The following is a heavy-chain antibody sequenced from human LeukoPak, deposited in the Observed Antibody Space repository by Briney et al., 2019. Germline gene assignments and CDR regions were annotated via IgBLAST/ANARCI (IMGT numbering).Heavy chain of an antibody. CDR2: ISGSGGST. D-gene: IGHD5-12*01. V-gene: IGHV3-23*01. CDR3: AKEEDIEVRLDWFDP. J-gene: IGHJ5*02. Sequence: GASLRLSCAASGFTFSNYAMSWVRQAPGKGLEWVSGISGSGGSTYYADSVKGRFTISRDNSKNTLYLQMNSLRVEDTAVYYCAKEEDIEVRLDWFDPWGQGTLVTVSS. CDR1: GFTFSNYA.